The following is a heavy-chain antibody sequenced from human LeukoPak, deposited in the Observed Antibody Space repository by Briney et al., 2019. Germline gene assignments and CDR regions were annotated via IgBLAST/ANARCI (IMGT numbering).Heavy chain of an antibody. CDR1: GASVINTNW. CDR2: VHLDGRT. V-gene: IGHV4-4*02. J-gene: IGHJ4*02. D-gene: IGHD3-3*01. Sequence: SGTLSLTCGVPGASVINTNWWTWVRQPPGKGLEWIGEVHLDGRTNYNPSLESRLTMSVDVSENQVSLKLTSVTAADTAVYYCAREGGFYRPLDYSGQGTLVTVSS. CDR3: AREGGFYRPLDY.